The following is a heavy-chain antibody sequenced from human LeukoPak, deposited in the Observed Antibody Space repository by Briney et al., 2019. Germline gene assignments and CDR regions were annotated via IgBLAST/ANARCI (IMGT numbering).Heavy chain of an antibody. CDR3: ARDLMEGYSYGSN. J-gene: IGHJ4*02. CDR2: INPNSGGT. D-gene: IGHD5-18*01. V-gene: IGHV1-2*02. Sequence: ASVSVSCKASGYTFTGYYMHWVRQAPGQGVEWMGWINPNSGGTNYAQKFQGRVTMTRDTSISTAYMELSRLRSDDTAVYYCARDLMEGYSYGSNWGQGTLVTVSS. CDR1: GYTFTGYY.